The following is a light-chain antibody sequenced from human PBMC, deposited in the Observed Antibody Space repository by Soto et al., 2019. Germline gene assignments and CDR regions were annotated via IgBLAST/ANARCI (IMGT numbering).Light chain of an antibody. V-gene: IGKV2-28*01. Sequence: IVMTQYPLSLPVTPGEPASISCRSSQSLLHSNGYNYLDWYLQKPGQSPQLLIYLGSNRASGVPDRFSGSGSGTDFTLKISRVEAEDVGVYYCMQPLQSWTFGQGA. CDR2: LGS. CDR1: QSLLHSNGYNY. CDR3: MQPLQSWT. J-gene: IGKJ1*01.